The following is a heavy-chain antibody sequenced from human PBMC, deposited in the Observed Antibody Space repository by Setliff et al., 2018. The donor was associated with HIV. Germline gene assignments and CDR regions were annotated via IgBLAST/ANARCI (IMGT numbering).Heavy chain of an antibody. V-gene: IGHV3-23*01. J-gene: IGHJ4*02. CDR2: ISGGGGSK. CDR1: GFTFSAFA. CDR3: AREGYNYGYND. D-gene: IGHD5-18*01. Sequence: GGSLRLSCVASGFTFSAFAMTGVRQAPGTGLEWIATISGGGGSKYYADSVKGRFIISRDNFKDTLYLQTDSLRAEDTAVYYCAREGYNYGYNDWGQGTLVTVSS.